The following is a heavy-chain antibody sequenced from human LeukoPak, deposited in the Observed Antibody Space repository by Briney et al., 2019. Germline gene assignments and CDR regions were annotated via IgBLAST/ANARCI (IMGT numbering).Heavy chain of an antibody. CDR3: AKGAGGFSYYNWFDP. CDR2: IYYSGNT. V-gene: IGHV4-39*07. Sequence: SSETLSLTCTVSGGSISSSSYYWGWIRQPPGKGLEWIGSIYYSGNTYYSPSLMSRVTISVDTSKNQFSLNLASVTAADTAIYYCAKGAGGFSYYNWFDPWGQGTLVTVSS. J-gene: IGHJ5*02. CDR1: GGSISSSSYY. D-gene: IGHD5-18*01.